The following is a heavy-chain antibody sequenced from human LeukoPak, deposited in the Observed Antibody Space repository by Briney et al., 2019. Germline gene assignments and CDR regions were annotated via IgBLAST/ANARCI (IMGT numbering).Heavy chain of an antibody. V-gene: IGHV4-59*12. CDR2: MYYSGST. CDR1: GGSISSYY. Sequence: SETLSLTCTVSGGSISSYYWSWIRQPPGKGLEWIGYMYYSGSTNYNPSLKSRVTISVDTSKNQFSLKLSSVTAADTAVYYCARAIAAAYWFDPWGQGTLVTVSS. D-gene: IGHD6-13*01. J-gene: IGHJ5*02. CDR3: ARAIAAAYWFDP.